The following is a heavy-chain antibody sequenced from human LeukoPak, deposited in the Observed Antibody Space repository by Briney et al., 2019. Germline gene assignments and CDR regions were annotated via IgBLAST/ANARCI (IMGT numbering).Heavy chain of an antibody. CDR1: GYTFTSYY. Sequence: GASVKVSCKASGYTFTSYYMHWVRQAPGQGLEWMGIINPSGGSTSYAQKFQGRVTMTRDTSTSTVYMELSSLRSEDTAVYYCARDSSPPYSSGWYGGFDYWGQGTLVTVSS. CDR3: ARDSSPPYSSGWYGGFDY. J-gene: IGHJ4*02. V-gene: IGHV1-46*01. D-gene: IGHD6-19*01. CDR2: INPSGGST.